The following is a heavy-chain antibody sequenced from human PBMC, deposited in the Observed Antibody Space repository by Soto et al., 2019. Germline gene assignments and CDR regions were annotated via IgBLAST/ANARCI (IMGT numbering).Heavy chain of an antibody. CDR2: ISGSGGST. CDR1: GFTFSSYA. Sequence: EVQLLESGGGLVQPGGSLRLSCAASGFTFSSYAMSWVRQAPGKGLEWVSAISGSGGSTYSADSVKGRFTISRDNSKNTLYLHMNSLRAEDTAVYYCAKVTYYDILTGFRYWGQGTLVTVSS. CDR3: AKVTYYDILTGFRY. D-gene: IGHD3-9*01. V-gene: IGHV3-23*01. J-gene: IGHJ4*02.